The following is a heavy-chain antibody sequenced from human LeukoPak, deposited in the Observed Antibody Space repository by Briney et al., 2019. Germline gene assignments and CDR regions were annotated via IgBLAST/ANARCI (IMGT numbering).Heavy chain of an antibody. CDR1: GGSISSYY. CDR2: IYYSGST. D-gene: IGHD6-19*01. CDR3: VRSIAVAGRGWFDP. V-gene: IGHV4-59*01. Sequence: SETLSLTCTVSGGSISSYYWSWIRQPPGKGLEWIGYIYYSGSTNYNPSLKSRVTISVDTSKNQFSLKLSSVTAADTAVYYCVRSIAVAGRGWFDPWGQGTLVTVSS. J-gene: IGHJ5*02.